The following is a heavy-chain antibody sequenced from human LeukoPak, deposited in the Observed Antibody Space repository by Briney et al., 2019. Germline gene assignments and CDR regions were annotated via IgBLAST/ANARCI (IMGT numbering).Heavy chain of an antibody. CDR2: ISAYNGNT. CDR3: ARDSQYQLLSRNNWFDP. V-gene: IGHV1-18*01. CDR1: GYTLTSYG. Sequence: ASVKVSCKASGYTLTSYGISWVRQAPGQGLEWMGWISAYNGNTNYAQKLQGRVAMTTDTPTSTAYMELRSLRSDDTAVYYCARDSQYQLLSRNNWFDPWGQGTLVTVSS. D-gene: IGHD2-2*01. J-gene: IGHJ5*02.